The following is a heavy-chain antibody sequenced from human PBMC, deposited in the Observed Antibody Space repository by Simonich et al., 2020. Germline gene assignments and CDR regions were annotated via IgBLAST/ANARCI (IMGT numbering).Heavy chain of an antibody. J-gene: IGHJ4*02. V-gene: IGHV3-7*01. CDR2: IKQEGSGK. CDR3: ARFRGRYFDWLFDY. CDR1: GFTFSSYW. D-gene: IGHD3-9*01. Sequence: EVQLVESGGGLVQPGGSLRLSCAASGFTFSSYWMSWVRQAPGKGLEWGANIKQEGSGKYDVDSGKGRFAISRDNAKNSLYLQMNSLRAEDTAVYYCARFRGRYFDWLFDYWGQGTLVTVSS.